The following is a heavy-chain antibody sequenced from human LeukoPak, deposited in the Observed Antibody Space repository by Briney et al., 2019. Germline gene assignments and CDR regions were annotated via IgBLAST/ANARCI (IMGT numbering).Heavy chain of an antibody. V-gene: IGHV3-7*03. CDR1: GFTFSSYW. CDR3: ASVLLRRYYFDY. Sequence: GGSLRLSCAASGFTFSSYWMSWVRQAPGKGLEWVANIKQDGSEKYYVDSAKGRFTISRDNAKNSLYLQMNSLRAEDTAVYYCASVLLRRYYFDYWGQGTLVTVSS. D-gene: IGHD2-15*01. J-gene: IGHJ4*02. CDR2: IKQDGSEK.